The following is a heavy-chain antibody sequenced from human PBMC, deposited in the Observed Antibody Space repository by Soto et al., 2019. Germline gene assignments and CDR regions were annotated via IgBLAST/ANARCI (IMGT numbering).Heavy chain of an antibody. J-gene: IGHJ5*02. Sequence: QVQLVQSGAEVKKPGASVKVSCKASGYTFTSYGISWVRQAPGQGLEWMGWISPYNGNTNYAQKLQGRVTMTTDTATSTGYMELRSLRSDDTAVYYWARDEAAHTFDPWGQGILVTVSS. D-gene: IGHD6-13*01. CDR1: GYTFTSYG. CDR3: ARDEAAHTFDP. CDR2: ISPYNGNT. V-gene: IGHV1-18*01.